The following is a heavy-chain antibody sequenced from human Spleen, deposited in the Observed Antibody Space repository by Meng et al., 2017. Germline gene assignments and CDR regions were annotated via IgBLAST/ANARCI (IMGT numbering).Heavy chain of an antibody. D-gene: IGHD5-24*01. J-gene: IGHJ4*02. Sequence: QVQLVQSGAEGMKPGVSVKVSCKASGDTFTYYHIHWVRQAPGQGLEWVGINNPRDGDTSYSQKLRGRVTLTRDTSTSTAYMELSSLRSEDTAVYYCARHALTWLYYFDYWGQGALVTVSS. CDR2: NNPRDGDT. CDR3: ARHALTWLYYFDY. V-gene: IGHV1-46*04. CDR1: GDTFTYYH.